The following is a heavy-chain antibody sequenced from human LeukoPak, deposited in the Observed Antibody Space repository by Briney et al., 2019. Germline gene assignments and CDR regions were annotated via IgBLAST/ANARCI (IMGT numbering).Heavy chain of an antibody. Sequence: GGSLRLSCAASGFTFSSYWMHWVRQAPGKGLVWVSRINSDGSSTSYADSVKGRFTISRDNAKNTLYLQMNSLRAEGTAVYYCARGGPLTGEFDYWGQGTLVTVSS. CDR2: INSDGSST. CDR1: GFTFSSYW. D-gene: IGHD3-9*01. V-gene: IGHV3-74*01. J-gene: IGHJ4*02. CDR3: ARGGPLTGEFDY.